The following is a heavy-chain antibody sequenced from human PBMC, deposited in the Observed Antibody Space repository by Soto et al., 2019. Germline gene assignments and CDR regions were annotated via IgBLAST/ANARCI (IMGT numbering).Heavy chain of an antibody. J-gene: IGHJ6*02. V-gene: IGHV4-31*03. D-gene: IGHD6-6*01. CDR2: IYYSGST. CDR1: GGSISSGGYY. CDR3: ASMGRAVLTHGSSSPDYYYYYGMDV. Sequence: SETLSLTCTVSGGSISSGGYYWSWIRQHPGKGLEWIGYIYYSGSTYYNPSLKSRVTISVDTSKNQFSLKLSSVTAADTAVYYCASMGRAVLTHGSSSPDYYYYYGMDVWGQGTTVTVSS.